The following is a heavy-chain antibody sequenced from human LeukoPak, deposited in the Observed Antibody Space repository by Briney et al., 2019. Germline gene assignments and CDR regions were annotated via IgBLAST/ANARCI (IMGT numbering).Heavy chain of an antibody. Sequence: GASVKVSCKASGGTCSSYAISWVRQAPGQGLEWMGRIIPIFGTANYAQKFQGRVTITADKSTSTAYMELSSLRSEDTAVYYCARGGDYYDSSGYNWFDPWGQGTLVTVSS. J-gene: IGHJ5*02. CDR1: GGTCSSYA. V-gene: IGHV1-69*06. CDR3: ARGGDYYDSSGYNWFDP. CDR2: IIPIFGTA. D-gene: IGHD3-22*01.